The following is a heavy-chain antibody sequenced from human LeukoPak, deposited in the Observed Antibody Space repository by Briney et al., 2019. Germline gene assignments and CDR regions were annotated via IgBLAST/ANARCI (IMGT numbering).Heavy chain of an antibody. CDR2: ISGSGDNT. J-gene: IGHJ4*02. CDR1: GFTFSSYA. D-gene: IGHD6-25*01. Sequence: GGSLGLSCAASGFTFSSYAMNWVRQAPGKGLEWVSGISGSGDNTYHADSVKGRFTISRDNSKNTLFLQMNSLRAEDTAVYYCAKVRSGDIAAALNYWGQGTLVPASS. V-gene: IGHV3-23*01. CDR3: AKVRSGDIAAALNY.